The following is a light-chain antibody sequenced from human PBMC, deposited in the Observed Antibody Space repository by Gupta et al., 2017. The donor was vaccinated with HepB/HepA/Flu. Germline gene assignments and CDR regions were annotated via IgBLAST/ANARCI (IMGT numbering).Light chain of an antibody. CDR2: QDS. J-gene: IGLJ2*01. Sequence: SYNLTQAPSVSVSPGQTASITCSGDKLGDKYACWYQQKPGQSPLLVIYQDSKRPSGIPERFSGSNSGNTATLTIGGTQAMDEADYYCQAWDSGTVVFGGGTKLTVL. CDR3: QAWDSGTVV. V-gene: IGLV3-1*01. CDR1: KLGDKY.